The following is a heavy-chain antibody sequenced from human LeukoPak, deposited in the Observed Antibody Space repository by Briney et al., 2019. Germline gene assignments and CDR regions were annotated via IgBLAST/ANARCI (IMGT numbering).Heavy chain of an antibody. CDR2: INSDGSST. V-gene: IGHV3-74*01. CDR3: AKDRRGFGFGGGNYFDY. Sequence: GGSLRLSCAASGFTFSSYWMHWVRQAPGKGLVWVSRINSDGSSTSYADSVKGRFTISRDNAKNTLYLQMNSLRADDTALYYCAKDRRGFGFGGGNYFDYWGQGTLVTVSS. CDR1: GFTFSSYW. D-gene: IGHD3-10*01. J-gene: IGHJ4*02.